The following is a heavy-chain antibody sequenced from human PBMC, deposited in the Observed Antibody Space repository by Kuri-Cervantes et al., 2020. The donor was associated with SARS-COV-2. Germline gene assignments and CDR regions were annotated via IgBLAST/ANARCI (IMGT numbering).Heavy chain of an antibody. V-gene: IGHV4-34*01. CDR2: INQSGST. CDR1: GGSFRGYY. D-gene: IGHD2-2*01. J-gene: IGHJ6*03. CDR3: ARGLEGYCSSTSCLRRVGNYYYYMDV. Sequence: SQTLSLTCAVHGGSFRGYYWSWIRHPPGKGLEWIGEINQSGSTNYKPSLKSRVTISVDTSKNQFSLKLSSVIAADTAVYYCARGLEGYCSSTSCLRRVGNYYYYMDVWGKGTTVTVSS.